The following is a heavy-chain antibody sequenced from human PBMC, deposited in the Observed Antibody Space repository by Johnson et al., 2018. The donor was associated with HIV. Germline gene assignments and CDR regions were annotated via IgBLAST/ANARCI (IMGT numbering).Heavy chain of an antibody. V-gene: IGHV3-33*08. CDR3: ARGKGAAVGLDAFDI. CDR2: IRYDGSNK. J-gene: IGHJ3*02. D-gene: IGHD6-13*01. Sequence: QVQLVESGGGVVQPGRSLTLSCVGSGLSFSNFGIHWVRQAPGKGLEWVAFIRYDGSNKYYADSVKGRFTISRENAKNSLYLQMNSLRAEDTALYYCARGKGAAVGLDAFDIWGQGTMVTVSS. CDR1: GLSFSNFG.